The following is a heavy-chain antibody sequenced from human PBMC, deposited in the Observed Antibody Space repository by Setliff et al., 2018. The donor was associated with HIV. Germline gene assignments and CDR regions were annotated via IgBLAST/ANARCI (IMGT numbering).Heavy chain of an antibody. J-gene: IGHJ5*02. CDR2: SDPEDGNK. CDR3: ATGKLSGSGSPIYNWFDP. D-gene: IGHD3-10*01. Sequence: GASVKVSCKVSGYTLTELSMHWVRQAPGKGLEWMGGSDPEDGNKMYAQKLQGIVTMTEDTSTDTAYMELSSLRSEDTAVYYCATGKLSGSGSPIYNWFDPWGQGTLVTVSS. CDR1: GYTLTELS. V-gene: IGHV1-24*01.